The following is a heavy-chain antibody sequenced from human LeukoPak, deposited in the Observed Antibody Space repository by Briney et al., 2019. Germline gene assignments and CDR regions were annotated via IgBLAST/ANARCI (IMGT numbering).Heavy chain of an antibody. Sequence: SETLSLTCTVSGGSISSYYWSWIRQPPGKGLEWIGYIYYSGSTNYNPSLKSRVTISVDTSKNQFSLNLSSVTAADTAVYYCARAEAVAGQFDYWGQGTLVTVSS. V-gene: IGHV4-59*01. CDR1: GGSISSYY. CDR2: IYYSGST. J-gene: IGHJ4*02. D-gene: IGHD6-19*01. CDR3: ARAEAVAGQFDY.